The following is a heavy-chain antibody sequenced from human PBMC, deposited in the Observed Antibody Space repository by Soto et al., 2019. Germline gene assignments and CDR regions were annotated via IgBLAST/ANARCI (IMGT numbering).Heavy chain of an antibody. CDR3: ARHISSGWLDY. Sequence: PGGSLRLSCAASGFTFSSYGMHWVRQAPGKGLEWVAVIWYDGSNKYYADSVKGRFTISRDNSKNTLYLQMNSLRAEDTAVYYCARHISSGWLDYWGQGTLVTVSS. J-gene: IGHJ4*02. V-gene: IGHV3-33*01. CDR1: GFTFSSYG. D-gene: IGHD6-19*01. CDR2: IWYDGSNK.